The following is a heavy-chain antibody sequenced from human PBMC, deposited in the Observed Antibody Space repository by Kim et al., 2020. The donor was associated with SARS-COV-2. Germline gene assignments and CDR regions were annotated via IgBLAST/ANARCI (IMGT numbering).Heavy chain of an antibody. CDR2: INHSGST. V-gene: IGHV4-34*01. J-gene: IGHJ4*02. Sequence: SETLSLTCAVYGGSFSGYYWSWIRQPPGKGLEWIGEINHSGSTNYNPSLKSRVTISVDTSKNQFSLKLSSVTAADTAVYYCARRAIVGATEAPIYYFDYWGQGTLVTVSS. CDR1: GGSFSGYY. CDR3: ARRAIVGATEAPIYYFDY. D-gene: IGHD1-26*01.